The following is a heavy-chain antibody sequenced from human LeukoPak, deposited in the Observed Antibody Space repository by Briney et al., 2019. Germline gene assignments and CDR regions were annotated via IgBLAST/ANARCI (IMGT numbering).Heavy chain of an antibody. CDR2: IVVGSGNT. CDR1: GFTFTSSA. Sequence: ASVKVSCKASGFTFTSSAMQWVRQARGQRLEWIGWIVVGSGNTNYAQKFQERVTITRDMSTSTAYMELSSLRSEDTVVYYCAAISSGWYEDYWGQGTLVTVSS. J-gene: IGHJ4*02. V-gene: IGHV1-58*02. CDR3: AAISSGWYEDY. D-gene: IGHD6-19*01.